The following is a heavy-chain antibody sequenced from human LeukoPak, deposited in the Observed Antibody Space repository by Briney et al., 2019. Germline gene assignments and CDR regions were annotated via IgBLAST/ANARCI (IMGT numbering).Heavy chain of an antibody. J-gene: IGHJ4*02. CDR3: ARDWGYSYGYLDY. V-gene: IGHV4-34*01. Sequence: SETLSLTCAVYGGSFSGYYWSWIRQPPGKGLEWIGEINHSGSTNYNPSLKSRVTMSVDTSKNQFSLKLSSVTAADTAVYYCARDWGYSYGYLDYWGQGTLVTVSS. CDR2: INHSGST. CDR1: GGSFSGYY. D-gene: IGHD5-18*01.